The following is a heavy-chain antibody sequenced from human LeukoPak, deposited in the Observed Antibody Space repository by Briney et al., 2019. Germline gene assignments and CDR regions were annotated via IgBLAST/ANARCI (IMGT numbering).Heavy chain of an antibody. CDR1: GFTFSSYS. D-gene: IGHD6-19*01. J-gene: IGHJ4*02. V-gene: IGHV3-21*01. Sequence: GGSLRLPCAASGFTFSSYSMNWVRQAPGKGLEWVSSISSSSSYIYYADSVKGRFTISRDNAKNSQYLQMNSLRAEDTAVYYCARDRIGSGWYGDYWGQGTLVTVSS. CDR2: ISSSSSYI. CDR3: ARDRIGSGWYGDY.